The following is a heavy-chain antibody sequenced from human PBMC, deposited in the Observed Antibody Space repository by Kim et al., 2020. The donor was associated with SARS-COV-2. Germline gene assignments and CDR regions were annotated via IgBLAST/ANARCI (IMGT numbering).Heavy chain of an antibody. CDR3: ASYLSGEDAFDI. D-gene: IGHD3-10*01. J-gene: IGHJ3*02. V-gene: IGHV4-61*01. CDR1: GGSVSSGSYY. Sequence: SETLSLTCTVSGGSVSSGSYYWSWIRQPPGKGLEWIGYIYYSGTTNYNPSLKSRVTISVDTSKNQFSLKLSSVTAVDTAVYYCASYLSGEDAFDIWGQGTMVTVSS. CDR2: IYYSGTT.